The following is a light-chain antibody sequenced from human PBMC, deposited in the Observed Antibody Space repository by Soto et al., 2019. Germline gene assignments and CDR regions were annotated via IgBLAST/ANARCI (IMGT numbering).Light chain of an antibody. CDR2: KAA. V-gene: IGKV1-39*01. J-gene: IGKJ1*01. Sequence: DIQMTQSPSSLSASVGDRVTITCQASQDINKNLIWYQQKPGKAPKLLIYKAASLESGVPSRFSGRGSGTDFTLTVESLQPEDFATYYCQQGYSNPWTFGQGTKVDIK. CDR3: QQGYSNPWT. CDR1: QDINKN.